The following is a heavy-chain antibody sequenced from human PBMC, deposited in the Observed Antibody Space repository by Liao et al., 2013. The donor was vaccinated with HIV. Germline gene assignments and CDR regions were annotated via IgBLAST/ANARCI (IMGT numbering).Heavy chain of an antibody. Sequence: QVQLQQWGAGLLKPSETLSLTCAVYGGSFSGYYWSWIRQAPREGAWSGLRQSIIAEAPTTTRPSRVDSPYQWTRPRPSSPSKLSSVTAADTAVYYCARDRNYYKAFDIWGQGTLVTVSS. D-gene: IGHD3-10*01. CDR2: SIIAEAP. V-gene: IGHV4-34*01. CDR1: GGSFSGYY. J-gene: IGHJ3*02. CDR3: ARDRNYYKAFDI.